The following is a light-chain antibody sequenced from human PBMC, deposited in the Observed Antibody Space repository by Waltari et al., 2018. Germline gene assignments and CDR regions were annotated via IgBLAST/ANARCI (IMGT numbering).Light chain of an antibody. Sequence: QLVLTQSPSASASLGASFKLTCPLRSGHSSNIIAWLQQQPGKGPRSWMQVNSDGSHREGDEILDRASGSGSGAERYLTITSFESEDEADYYCETGGHGTGVFGGGTKLTVL. V-gene: IGLV4-69*01. CDR2: VNSDGSH. CDR3: ETGGHGTGV. CDR1: SGHSSNI. J-gene: IGLJ3*02.